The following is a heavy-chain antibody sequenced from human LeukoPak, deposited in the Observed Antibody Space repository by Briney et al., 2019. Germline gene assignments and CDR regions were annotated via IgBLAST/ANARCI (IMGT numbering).Heavy chain of an antibody. CDR2: INPSGGST. D-gene: IGHD2-15*01. Sequence: ASVNVSCKASGYTFTSYYMHWVRQAPGQGLEWMGIINPSGGSTSYAQKFRGRVTMTRDTSTSTVYMELSSLRSEDTAVYYCARGWQLVLQIDYWGQGTLVTVSS. J-gene: IGHJ4*02. V-gene: IGHV1-46*01. CDR3: ARGWQLVLQIDY. CDR1: GYTFTSYY.